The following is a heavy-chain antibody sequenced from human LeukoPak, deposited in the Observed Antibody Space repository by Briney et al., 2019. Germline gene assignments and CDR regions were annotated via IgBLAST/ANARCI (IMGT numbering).Heavy chain of an antibody. Sequence: GGSLRLSCAASGFTFSSYAMSWVRQAPGKGLEWASSISGSGGNTYYADSVKGRFTISRDNSKNTLYMQMNSLRAEDTAVYYCAKLVTHFDYWGQGTLVTVSS. J-gene: IGHJ4*02. V-gene: IGHV3-23*01. CDR2: ISGSGGNT. CDR1: GFTFSSYA. D-gene: IGHD4-23*01. CDR3: AKLVTHFDY.